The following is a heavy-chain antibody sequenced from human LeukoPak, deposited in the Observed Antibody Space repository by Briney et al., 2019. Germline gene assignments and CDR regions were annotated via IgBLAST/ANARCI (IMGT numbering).Heavy chain of an antibody. J-gene: IGHJ4*02. CDR3: ARHGCGYDLDY. CDR2: INHSGST. Sequence: PSETLSLTCAVCGGSFSGYYWSWIRQPPWKGLEGIGEINHSGSTNYNPSLMSRVTISVDTCKNQFSPKLSSVTAADTAVYYCARHGCGYDLDYWGQGTLVTVSS. CDR1: GGSFSGYY. D-gene: IGHD5-12*01. V-gene: IGHV4-34*01.